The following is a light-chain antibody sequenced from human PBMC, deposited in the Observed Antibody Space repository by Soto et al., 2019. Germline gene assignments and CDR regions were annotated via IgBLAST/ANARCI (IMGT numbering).Light chain of an antibody. CDR2: RTF. J-gene: IGKJ5*01. CDR1: QSIASSY. CDR3: QQYGNSPIT. V-gene: IGKV3-20*01. Sequence: EIVFTQSPGTLSFSPGERATLSCRASQSIASSYLAWYQQKPGQPPRLLLYRTFNRATGIPDRFSGGGSGTDLSLTISRLDPEDFAVYYCQQYGNSPITFGQGTRLEIK.